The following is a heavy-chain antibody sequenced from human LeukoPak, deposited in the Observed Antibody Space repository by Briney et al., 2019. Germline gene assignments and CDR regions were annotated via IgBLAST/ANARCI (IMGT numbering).Heavy chain of an antibody. J-gene: IGHJ4*02. CDR2: INPNSGGT. CDR1: GYTFTGYY. D-gene: IGHD3-16*01. CDR3: ARSLFPIMITFGGVSGGNY. Sequence: ASVKVSCKASGYTFTGYYMHWVRQAPGQGLEWMGWINPNSGGTNYAQKFQGRVTMTRDTSISTAYMELSRLRSDDTAVYYCARSLFPIMITFGGVSGGNYWGQGTLVPVSS. V-gene: IGHV1-2*02.